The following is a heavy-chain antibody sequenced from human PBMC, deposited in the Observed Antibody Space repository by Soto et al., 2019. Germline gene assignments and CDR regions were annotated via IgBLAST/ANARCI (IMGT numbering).Heavy chain of an antibody. D-gene: IGHD3-22*01. V-gene: IGHV3-23*01. CDR2: ISGSGGST. Sequence: GGSLRLSCAASGFTFSSYAMSWVRQAPGKGLEWVSAISGSGGSTYYADSVKGRFTISRDNSKNTLYLQMNSLRAEDTAVYYYAKDGYYYDSSGYYLDYWGQGTLVTVSS. J-gene: IGHJ4*02. CDR3: AKDGYYYDSSGYYLDY. CDR1: GFTFSSYA.